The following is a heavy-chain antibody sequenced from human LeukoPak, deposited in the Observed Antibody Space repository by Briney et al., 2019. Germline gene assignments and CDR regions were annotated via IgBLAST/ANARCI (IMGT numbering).Heavy chain of an antibody. Sequence: PGGSLRLSCAASGFTVSSNYMSWVRQAPGKGLEWVSIIYTGGSTYYADSVKGRFTISRDNPKNTLYLQMDSLRAEDTAVYYCARRGYESSGPKYYFDHWGQGILVTVSS. J-gene: IGHJ4*02. CDR2: IYTGGST. CDR3: ARRGYESSGPKYYFDH. D-gene: IGHD3-22*01. CDR1: GFTVSSNY. V-gene: IGHV3-66*04.